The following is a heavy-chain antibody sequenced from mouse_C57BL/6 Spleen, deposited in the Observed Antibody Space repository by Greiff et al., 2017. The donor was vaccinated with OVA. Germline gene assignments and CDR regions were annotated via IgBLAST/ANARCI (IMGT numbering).Heavy chain of an antibody. CDR1: GYSITSGYY. J-gene: IGHJ1*03. Sequence: EVKLQESGPGLVKPSQSLTLSCSATGYSITSGYYWYWIRRPPGNLLEWVGYKSYDGSNNYNPTFKNQISITPDTSTNKFYLKLNSVTTEDTATYYCARTGGSSYEWYFDVWGTGTTVTVSS. CDR2: KSYDGSN. CDR3: ARTGGSSYEWYFDV. V-gene: IGHV3-6*01. D-gene: IGHD1-1*01.